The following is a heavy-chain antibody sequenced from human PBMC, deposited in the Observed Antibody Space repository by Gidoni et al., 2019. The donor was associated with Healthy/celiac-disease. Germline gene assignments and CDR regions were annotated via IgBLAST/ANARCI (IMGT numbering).Heavy chain of an antibody. CDR1: GFTFSSYG. J-gene: IGHJ4*02. CDR3: VYGSGSWEGY. CDR2: ISYDGSNK. D-gene: IGHD3-10*01. V-gene: IGHV3-30*03. Sequence: QVQLVESGGGVVQPGRSLRLSCAASGFTFSSYGMHWVRQAPGKGLEWVAVISYDGSNKYYADSVKGRFTISRDNSKNTLYLQMNSLRAEDTAVYYCVYGSGSWEGYWGQGTLVTVSS.